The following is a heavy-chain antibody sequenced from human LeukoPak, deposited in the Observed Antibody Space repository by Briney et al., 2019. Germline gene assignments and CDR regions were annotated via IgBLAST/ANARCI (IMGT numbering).Heavy chain of an antibody. CDR2: IYHSGST. CDR1: GYSISSGYY. V-gene: IGHV4-38-2*02. CDR3: ASANPYCSGGSCYRPYYYYYYYMDV. Sequence: PSETLSLTCTVSGYSISSGYYWGWIRQPPGKGLEWIGGIYHSGSTYYNPSLKSRVTISVDTSRNQFSLKLSSVTAADTAVYYCASANPYCSGGSCYRPYYYYYYYMDVWGKGTTVTVSS. D-gene: IGHD2-15*01. J-gene: IGHJ6*03.